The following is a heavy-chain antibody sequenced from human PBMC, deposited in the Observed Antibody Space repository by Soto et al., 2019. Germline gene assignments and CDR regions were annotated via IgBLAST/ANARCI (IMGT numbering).Heavy chain of an antibody. CDR3: ARNPYVRGNYYFFDP. CDR2: IYIRGTT. CDR1: VGRIRRYF. Sequence: KPSCSLSLTSSASVGRIRRYFWSWFPQHAGQGLEWIGHIYIRGTTSYNPSLEGRVTLSLDTSKNQVSLVVTSVTAADTAVYYCARNPYVRGNYYFFDPWGPGTLVTVSS. D-gene: IGHD3-22*01. J-gene: IGHJ5*02. V-gene: IGHV4-4*07.